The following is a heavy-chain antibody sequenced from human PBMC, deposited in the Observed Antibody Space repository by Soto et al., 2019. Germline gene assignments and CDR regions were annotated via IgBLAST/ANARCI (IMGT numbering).Heavy chain of an antibody. Sequence: QVQLQESGPGLVKPSETLSLTCTVSGGSVSSGSYYWSWIRQPPGKGLEWIGYIYYSGSTNYNPSLKSRVTISVDTSKNQFSLKLSSVTAADTAVYYCARQPGDDRSLYYYYGMDVWGQGTTVTVSS. J-gene: IGHJ6*02. V-gene: IGHV4-61*01. CDR3: ARQPGDDRSLYYYYGMDV. D-gene: IGHD3-10*01. CDR2: IYYSGST. CDR1: GGSVSSGSYY.